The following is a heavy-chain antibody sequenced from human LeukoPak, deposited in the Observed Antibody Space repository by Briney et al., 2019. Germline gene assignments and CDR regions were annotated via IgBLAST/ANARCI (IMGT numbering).Heavy chain of an antibody. Sequence: GGSRRLSCAASGFTFSSYAMSWVRQAPGKGLEWVSAISGSGGSTYYADSVKGRFTISRDNSKNTLYLQMNSLRAEDTAVYYCAKDRWGLYSGYGGGFDYWGQGTLVTVSS. CDR2: ISGSGGST. D-gene: IGHD5-12*01. CDR3: AKDRWGLYSGYGGGFDY. J-gene: IGHJ4*02. V-gene: IGHV3-23*01. CDR1: GFTFSSYA.